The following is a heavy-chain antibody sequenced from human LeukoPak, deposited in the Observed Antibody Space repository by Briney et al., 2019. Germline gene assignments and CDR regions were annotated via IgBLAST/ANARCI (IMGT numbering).Heavy chain of an antibody. Sequence: GGSLRLPCAASGFTFSSYSMNWVRQAPGKGLEWVSYISSSSSTIYYADSVKGRFTLSRDNSKSTLYLQMNSLRAEDTAVYYCTKEGREGGYYFDYWGQGTLVTVSS. CDR3: TKEGREGGYYFDY. V-gene: IGHV3-48*01. J-gene: IGHJ4*02. CDR2: ISSSSSTI. CDR1: GFTFSSYS. D-gene: IGHD1-26*01.